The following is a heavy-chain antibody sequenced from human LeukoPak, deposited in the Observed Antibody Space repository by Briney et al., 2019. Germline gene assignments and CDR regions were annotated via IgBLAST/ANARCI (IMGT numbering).Heavy chain of an antibody. V-gene: IGHV3-33*06. Sequence: GGSLRLSCAASGFTFSSYGMHWVRQAPGKGLEWVAVIWYDGSNKYYADSVKGRFTISRDNSKNTLYLQMNSLRAEDTAVYYCAKDRGYQHQSWFDPWGQGTLVTVSS. D-gene: IGHD2-2*01. CDR2: IWYDGSNK. CDR1: GFTFSSYG. CDR3: AKDRGYQHQSWFDP. J-gene: IGHJ5*02.